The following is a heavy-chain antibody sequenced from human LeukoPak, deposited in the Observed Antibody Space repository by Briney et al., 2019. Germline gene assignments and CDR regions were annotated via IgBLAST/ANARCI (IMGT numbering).Heavy chain of an antibody. V-gene: IGHV4-39*01. J-gene: IGHJ5*02. CDR2: IYYSGST. D-gene: IGHD3-22*01. Sequence: SETLSLTCTVSGGSISSSRYYWGWIRQPPGKGLEWIGSIYYSGSTYYNPSLKSRVTISVDTSKNQFSLKLSSVTAADTAVYYCARRNYYGSSGYLSSYNWFDPWGQGTLVTVSS. CDR3: ARRNYYGSSGYLSSYNWFDP. CDR1: GGSISSSRYY.